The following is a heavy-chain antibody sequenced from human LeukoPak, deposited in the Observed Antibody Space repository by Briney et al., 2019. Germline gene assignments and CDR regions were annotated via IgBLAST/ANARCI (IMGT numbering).Heavy chain of an antibody. Sequence: GGSLRLSCAASGFIFSSYGMHWVRQAPGKGLEWVAFIRYDGSNTYYADSVKGRFTISRDNSKNTLYLQMNSLRAEDTALYYCAKGPQGAVAGLGHDYWGQGTLVTVSS. J-gene: IGHJ4*02. CDR3: AKGPQGAVAGLGHDY. V-gene: IGHV3-30*02. CDR2: IRYDGSNT. D-gene: IGHD6-19*01. CDR1: GFIFSSYG.